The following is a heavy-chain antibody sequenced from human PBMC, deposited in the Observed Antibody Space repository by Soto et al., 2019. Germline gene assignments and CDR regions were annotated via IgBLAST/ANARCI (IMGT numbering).Heavy chain of an antibody. J-gene: IGHJ3*02. CDR3: ASSRYCTNGVCSSGAFDI. Sequence: QLQLQESGSGLVKTSQTLSLTCAVSGGSISSGGYSWSWIRQPPGKGLEWIGYIYHSGSTYYNPSLKSRVTISVDRSKNQFSLKLSSVTAADTAVYYCASSRYCTNGVCSSGAFDIWGQGTMVTVSS. CDR1: GGSISSGGYS. D-gene: IGHD2-8*01. V-gene: IGHV4-30-2*01. CDR2: IYHSGST.